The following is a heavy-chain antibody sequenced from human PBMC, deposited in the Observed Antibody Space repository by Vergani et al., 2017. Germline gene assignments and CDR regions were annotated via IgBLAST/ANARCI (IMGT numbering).Heavy chain of an antibody. V-gene: IGHV3-23*01. CDR2: LSASDRRT. CDR1: GFTFIMRA. D-gene: IGHD3-22*01. CDR3: ARDTSRGDYDDSSGYYYYFDY. Sequence: EVQLLESGGDLVQPGGSLRLSCAASGFTFIMRAMSWVRQAPGKGLEWVSTLSASDRRTHYADSVKVRFTISRDISKNTLFLHMNSLRPEETAVYYCARDTSRGDYDDSSGYYYYFDYWGQGTLVTVSS. J-gene: IGHJ4*02.